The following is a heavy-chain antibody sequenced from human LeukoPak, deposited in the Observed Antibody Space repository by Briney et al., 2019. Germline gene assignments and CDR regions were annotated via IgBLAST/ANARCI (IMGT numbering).Heavy chain of an antibody. CDR3: AKDWSGSSGY. Sequence: PGGSLRLSCAASGFTFSSYGMHWVRQAPGKGLEWVAVISYDGSNKYYADSVKGRFTISRDNSKNTLYLQVNSLRAEDTAVYYCAKDWSGSSGYWGQGTLVTVSS. D-gene: IGHD1-26*01. V-gene: IGHV3-30*18. CDR2: ISYDGSNK. J-gene: IGHJ4*02. CDR1: GFTFSSYG.